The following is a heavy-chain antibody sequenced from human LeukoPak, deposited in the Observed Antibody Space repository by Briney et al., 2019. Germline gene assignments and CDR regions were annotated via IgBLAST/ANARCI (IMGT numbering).Heavy chain of an antibody. CDR2: ISYDGSNK. CDR1: GFTLSSYA. Sequence: GGSLRLSCAASGFTLSSYAMTWVRQAPGKGLEWVAVISYDGSNKYYADSVKGRFTISRDNSKNTLYLQMNSLRAEDTAVYYCARGGSSSGPEAFDIWGQGTMVTVSS. J-gene: IGHJ3*02. D-gene: IGHD6-19*01. CDR3: ARGGSSSGPEAFDI. V-gene: IGHV3-30-3*01.